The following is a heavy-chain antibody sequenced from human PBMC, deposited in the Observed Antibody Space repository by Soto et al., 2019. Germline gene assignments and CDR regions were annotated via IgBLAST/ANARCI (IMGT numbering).Heavy chain of an antibody. J-gene: IGHJ3*02. Sequence: GGSLRLSCAASGFICTSYDMSWVRQVPGKGLEWVSTILVGGSTYYADSVKGRFTISRDRSKNTVFLQMNSLTAGDTAVYYCAKATATGGGAFDICGQGTMVTVSS. V-gene: IGHV3-23*01. CDR3: AKATATGGGAFDI. D-gene: IGHD2-8*02. CDR1: GFICTSYD. CDR2: ILVGGST.